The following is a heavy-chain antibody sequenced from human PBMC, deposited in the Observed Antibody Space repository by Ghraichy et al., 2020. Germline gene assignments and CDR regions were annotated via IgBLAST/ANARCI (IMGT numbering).Heavy chain of an antibody. CDR1: GGSISSYY. V-gene: IGHV4-4*07. CDR3: ARTQVVPAAIGYYYYMDV. Sequence: SETLSLTCTVSGGSISSYYWSWIRQPAGKGLEWIGRIYTSGITNYNPSLKSRVTMSVDTSKNQFSLKLSSVTAADTAVYYCARTQVVPAAIGYYYYMDVWGKGTTVTVSS. CDR2: IYTSGIT. J-gene: IGHJ6*03. D-gene: IGHD2-2*01.